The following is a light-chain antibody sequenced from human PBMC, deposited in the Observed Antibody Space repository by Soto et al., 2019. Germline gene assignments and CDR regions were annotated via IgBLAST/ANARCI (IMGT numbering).Light chain of an antibody. Sequence: EIVLTQSPATLSLSPGERATLSCRASQSVSSYLAWYQQKPGQAPRLLIYDASNRATDIPARFSGSGSGTDFTLTISSLEPEDFAVYYCQQRGNLPYTFGQGTKLEIK. CDR3: QQRGNLPYT. J-gene: IGKJ2*01. V-gene: IGKV3-11*01. CDR2: DAS. CDR1: QSVSSY.